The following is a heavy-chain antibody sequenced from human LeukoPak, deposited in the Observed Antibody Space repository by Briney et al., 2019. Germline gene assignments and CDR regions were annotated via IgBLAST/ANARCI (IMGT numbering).Heavy chain of an antibody. J-gene: IGHJ4*02. CDR1: GYSPTELS. CDR2: VDPENGAA. CDR3: ATGPTMPAPDTSPGLLDF. D-gene: IGHD6-13*01. Sequence: ASVKVSCKVSGYSPTELSMHWVRQAPGKGLEWMGGVDPENGAAMYAQKLQGRVTMTEDTSTDTAYMELNSLTSDDTAVYYCATGPTMPAPDTSPGLLDFWGQGTLVTVSS. V-gene: IGHV1-24*01.